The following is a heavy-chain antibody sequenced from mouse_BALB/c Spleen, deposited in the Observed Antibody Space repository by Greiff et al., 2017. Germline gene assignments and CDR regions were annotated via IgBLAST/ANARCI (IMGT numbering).Heavy chain of an antibody. V-gene: IGHV2-9*02. Sequence: LVESGPGLVAPSQSLSITCTVSGFSLTSYGVHWVRQPPGKGLEWLGVIWAGGSTNYNSALMSRLSISKDNSKSQVFLKMNSLQTDDTAMYYCAREGGNYFDYWGQGTTLTVSS. CDR2: IWAGGST. CDR3: AREGGNYFDY. J-gene: IGHJ2*01. CDR1: GFSLTSYG.